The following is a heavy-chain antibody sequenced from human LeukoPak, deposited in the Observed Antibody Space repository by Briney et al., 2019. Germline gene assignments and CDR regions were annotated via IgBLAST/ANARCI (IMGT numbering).Heavy chain of an antibody. D-gene: IGHD5-12*01. CDR2: INHSGST. J-gene: IGHJ3*02. Sequence: SETLSLTCAVYGGSFSGYYWSWIRQPPGKGLEWIGEINHSGSTNYNPSLKSRVTIPVDTSKNQFSLKLSSVTAADTAVYYCARDGVATRLDAFDIWGQGTMVTVSS. CDR1: GGSFSGYY. CDR3: ARDGVATRLDAFDI. V-gene: IGHV4-34*01.